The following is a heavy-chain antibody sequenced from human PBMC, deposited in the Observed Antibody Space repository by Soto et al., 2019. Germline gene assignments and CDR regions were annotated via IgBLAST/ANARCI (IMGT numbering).Heavy chain of an antibody. J-gene: IGHJ6*03. D-gene: IGHD3-3*01. CDR3: ARHPFRLRFSEWLPWYMGV. V-gene: IGHV4-59*08. CDR2: IYYSGST. CDR1: GGPISSNY. Sequence: PSETLSLTCTVSGGPISSNYWSWIRQPPGTGLERNGYIYYSGSTNYNPSLKSRVTMSVDMSKNQLSVRLSSVTAADTALYYCARHPFRLRFSEWLPWYMGVWGKGTTVTVSS.